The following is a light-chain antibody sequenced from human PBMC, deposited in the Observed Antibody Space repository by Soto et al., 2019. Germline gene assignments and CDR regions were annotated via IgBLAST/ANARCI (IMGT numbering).Light chain of an antibody. CDR3: QQSYSSPWT. CDR1: QSIFNY. Sequence: DIQVTQSPSSLSASVGDRVTITCRASQSIFNYLNCYQQKPGKEPKLLIYVASSLQSGVPSRFSGCGAGTDFTLTISSLQPEDFATYYCQQSYSSPWTFGLGTKVAIK. CDR2: VAS. V-gene: IGKV1-39*01. J-gene: IGKJ1*01.